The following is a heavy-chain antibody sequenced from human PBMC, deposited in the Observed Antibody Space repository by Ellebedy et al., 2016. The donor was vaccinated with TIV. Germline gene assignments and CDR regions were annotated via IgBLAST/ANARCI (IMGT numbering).Heavy chain of an antibody. J-gene: IGHJ4*02. V-gene: IGHV4-59*10. CDR3: ALTDSSGYYGFDY. CDR2: IYTSGST. Sequence: SETLSLXXAVYGGSFSGYYWSWIRQPAGKGLEWIGRIYTSGSTNYNPSLKSRVTMSVDTSKNQFSLKLSSVTAADTAVYYCALTDSSGYYGFDYWGQGTLVTVSS. CDR1: GGSFSGYY. D-gene: IGHD3-22*01.